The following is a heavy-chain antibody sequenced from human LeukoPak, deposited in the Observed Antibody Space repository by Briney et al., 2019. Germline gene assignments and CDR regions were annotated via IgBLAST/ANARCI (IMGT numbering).Heavy chain of an antibody. CDR1: GGSFSGYY. Sequence: SETLSLTCAVHGGSFSGYYWSWIRQPPGKGLEWIGEINHSGSTNYNPSLKSRVTISVDTSKNQFSLKLSSVTAADTAVYYCARLGKSFYYYYMDVWGKGTTVTVSS. D-gene: IGHD1-26*01. V-gene: IGHV4-34*01. CDR2: INHSGST. J-gene: IGHJ6*03. CDR3: ARLGKSFYYYYMDV.